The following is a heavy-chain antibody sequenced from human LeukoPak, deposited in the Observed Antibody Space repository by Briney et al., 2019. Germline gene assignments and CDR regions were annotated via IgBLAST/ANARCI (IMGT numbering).Heavy chain of an antibody. CDR3: ARGFYDFWSGYYIPYWRIYFDY. Sequence: KPSETLSLTCAVYGGSFSGYYWSWIRQPPGKGLEWIGEINHSGSTNYNPSLKSRVTISVDTSKNQFSLKLSSVTAADTAVYYCARGFYDFWSGYYIPYWRIYFDYWGQGTLVTVSS. D-gene: IGHD3-3*01. CDR2: INHSGST. CDR1: GGSFSGYY. V-gene: IGHV4-34*01. J-gene: IGHJ4*02.